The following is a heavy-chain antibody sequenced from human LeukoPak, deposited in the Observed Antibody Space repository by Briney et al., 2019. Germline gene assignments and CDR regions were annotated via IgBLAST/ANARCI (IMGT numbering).Heavy chain of an antibody. Sequence: GRSLRLSCAASGFTFSSYGMHWVRQAPGKGLEWVAVISYDGSNKYYADSVKGRFTISGDNSKNTLYLQMNSLRAEDTAVYYCAKDMRPYLRYFDWLARGYFDYWGQGTLVTVSS. CDR3: AKDMRPYLRYFDWLARGYFDY. D-gene: IGHD3-9*01. CDR2: ISYDGSNK. V-gene: IGHV3-30*18. J-gene: IGHJ4*02. CDR1: GFTFSSYG.